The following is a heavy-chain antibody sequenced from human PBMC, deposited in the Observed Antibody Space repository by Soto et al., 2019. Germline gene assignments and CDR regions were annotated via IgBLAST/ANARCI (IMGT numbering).Heavy chain of an antibody. CDR3: AHQDSRTFYCTNGVCAAFDI. CDR1: GFSLSTSGVG. CDR2: IYWDDDK. Sequence: SGPTLVNPTQTLTLTCTFSGFSLSTSGVGVGWIRQPPGKALEWLALIYWDDDKRYSPSLKSRLTITKDTSKNQVVLTMTNMDPVDTATYYCAHQDSRTFYCTNGVCAAFDIWGQGTMVTVSS. D-gene: IGHD2-8*01. V-gene: IGHV2-5*02. J-gene: IGHJ3*02.